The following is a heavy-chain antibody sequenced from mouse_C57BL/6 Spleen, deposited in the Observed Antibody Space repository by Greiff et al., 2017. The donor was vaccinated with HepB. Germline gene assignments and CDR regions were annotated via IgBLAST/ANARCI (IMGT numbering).Heavy chain of an antibody. CDR1: GYSITSGYY. D-gene: IGHD2-1*01. CDR3: ASYGNYDYYAMDY. V-gene: IGHV3-6*01. Sequence: EVQLQQSGPGLVKPSQSLSLTCSVTGYSITSGYYWNWIRQFPGNKLEWMGYISYDGSNNYNPSLKNRISITRDTSKNQFFLKLNSVTTEDTATYYCASYGNYDYYAMDYWGQGTSVTVSS. J-gene: IGHJ4*01. CDR2: ISYDGSN.